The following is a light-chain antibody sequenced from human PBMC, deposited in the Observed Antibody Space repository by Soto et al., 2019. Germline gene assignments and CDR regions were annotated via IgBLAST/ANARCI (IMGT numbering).Light chain of an antibody. Sequence: TQRARSPWSLCASVGDRVTITCQASQDINNYVNWYQQKPGKAPKLLIFDASTLKTGVPSRFSGSGSGTDFSFTISSLQPEDIATYYCQQSNDLVSFGQGTRLEIK. CDR2: DAS. CDR1: QDINNY. CDR3: QQSNDLVS. J-gene: IGKJ5*01. V-gene: IGKV1-33*01.